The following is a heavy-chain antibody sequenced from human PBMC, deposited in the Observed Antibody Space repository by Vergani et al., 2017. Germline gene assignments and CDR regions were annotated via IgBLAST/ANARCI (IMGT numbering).Heavy chain of an antibody. CDR2: ISGSGHTK. V-gene: IGHV3-11*04. CDR1: GFTFSDYY. D-gene: IGHD1-7*01. CDR3: ARDLLPGTLLLLAY. J-gene: IGHJ4*02. Sequence: QVQLVESGGGLVKPGGSLGLSCAASGFTFSDYYMTWIRQAPGKGLEWISYISGSGHTKYYADSVKGRFAISRDNAKNSLYLQMNNLRVEDTAVYYCARDLLPGTLLLLAYWGQGTLISVSS.